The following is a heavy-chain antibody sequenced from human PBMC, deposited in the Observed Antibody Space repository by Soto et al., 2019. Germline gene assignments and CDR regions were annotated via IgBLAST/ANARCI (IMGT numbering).Heavy chain of an antibody. V-gene: IGHV6-1*01. CDR2: TYYRSKWFN. J-gene: IGHJ4*02. D-gene: IGHD6-19*01. CDR1: GDSVSSNSGA. Sequence: SQTLSLTCASSGDSVSSNSGAWNWIRQSPSRGLEWLGRTYYRSKWFNDYALSVESRITINPDTSKNQFSLQLNSVTPDDTAVYYCVSTMYTTGWYYFDHWGQGTLVTVSS. CDR3: VSTMYTTGWYYFDH.